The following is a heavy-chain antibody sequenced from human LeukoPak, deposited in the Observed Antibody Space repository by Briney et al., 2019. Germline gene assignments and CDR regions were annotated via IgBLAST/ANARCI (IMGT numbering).Heavy chain of an antibody. D-gene: IGHD3-16*01. CDR3: ARVGGGIDY. V-gene: IGHV4-61*02. J-gene: IGHJ4*02. CDR2: ISTSGST. CDR1: GGSISSGSYY. Sequence: SQTLSLTCTVSGGSISSGSYYWSWIRQPAGKGLEYIGRISTSGSTNYNPSLKSRVTISVDTSKNQFSLKLSSVTAADSGVYCCARVGGGIDYWGQGTLITVSS.